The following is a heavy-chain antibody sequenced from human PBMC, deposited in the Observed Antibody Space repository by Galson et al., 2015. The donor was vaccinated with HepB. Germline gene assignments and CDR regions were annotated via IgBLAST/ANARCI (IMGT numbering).Heavy chain of an antibody. V-gene: IGHV3-11*06. J-gene: IGHJ4*02. CDR3: ARVADSHYGAHTHFDS. CDR2: ISSNTGTYT. D-gene: IGHD4-17*01. Sequence: SLRLSCAASGFTFRDYYMSWIRQTPGKGLEWLSYISSNTGTYTNYADSVKGRLTISRDNAENSLYLQMSSLRVEDTAVYYCARVADSHYGAHTHFDSWGQGTLVTVSS. CDR1: GFTFRDYY.